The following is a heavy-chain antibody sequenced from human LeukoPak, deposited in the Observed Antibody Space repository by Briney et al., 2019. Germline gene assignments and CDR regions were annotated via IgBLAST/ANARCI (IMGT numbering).Heavy chain of an antibody. D-gene: IGHD6-13*01. CDR1: GFTFSSYA. V-gene: IGHV3-23*01. CDR3: AKGVSSLTFSFDY. J-gene: IGHJ4*02. Sequence: GVSLRLSCAASGFTFSSYAMSWVRQSPGKGVEWLLSISGSSTYYSDSVKGRFTISRDNSKNALYLQMNSLRAEDTAVYYCAKGVSSLTFSFDYWGQGTLVTVSS. CDR2: ISGSST.